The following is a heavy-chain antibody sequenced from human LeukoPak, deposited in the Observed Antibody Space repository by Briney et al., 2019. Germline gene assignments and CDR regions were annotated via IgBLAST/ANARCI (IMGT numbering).Heavy chain of an antibody. V-gene: IGHV3-30-3*01. CDR2: ISYDGSII. CDR3: ARDRRYCSGGSCYFDYFFDY. Sequence: PGRSLRLSCATSGFSFNSYAVHWVRQAPGKGLEWVAVISYDGSIIFYAASVKGRFTISRDNSQNTLYLQMNSLRTEDTALYFCARDRRYCSGGSCYFDYFFDYWGQGTLVTVSS. J-gene: IGHJ4*02. CDR1: GFSFNSYA. D-gene: IGHD2-15*01.